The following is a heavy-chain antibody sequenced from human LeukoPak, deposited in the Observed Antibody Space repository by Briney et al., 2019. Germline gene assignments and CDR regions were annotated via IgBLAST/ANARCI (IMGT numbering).Heavy chain of an antibody. Sequence: GGSLRLSCAASGFTFRSYGMHWVRQAPGKGLEWVAFIRYDGSNKYYADSVKGRFTISRDNSKNTLYLQMNSLRAEDTAVYYCAKGTIGVVTLDAFDIWGQGTMVTVSS. D-gene: IGHD3-3*01. CDR1: GFTFRSYG. CDR2: IRYDGSNK. J-gene: IGHJ3*02. V-gene: IGHV3-30*02. CDR3: AKGTIGVVTLDAFDI.